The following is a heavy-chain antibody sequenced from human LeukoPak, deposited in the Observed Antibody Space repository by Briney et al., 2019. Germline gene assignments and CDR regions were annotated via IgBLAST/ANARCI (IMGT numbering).Heavy chain of an antibody. V-gene: IGHV1-2*02. J-gene: IGHJ4*02. CDR2: INPNSGGT. D-gene: IGHD2-2*01. Sequence: ASVKVSFKASGYTCTGYYMHWVRQAPGQGPEWMGWINPNSGGTYYAQKFQGRVTMTRDTSISTAYMELSRLRSDDTAVYYCARDPSHAEGAYFDYWGQGTLVTVSS. CDR3: ARDPSHAEGAYFDY. CDR1: GYTCTGYY.